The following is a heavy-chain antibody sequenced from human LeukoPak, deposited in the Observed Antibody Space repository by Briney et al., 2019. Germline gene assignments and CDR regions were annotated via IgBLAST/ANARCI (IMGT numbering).Heavy chain of an antibody. CDR2: VYSGGDT. CDR1: GFTVSSNY. D-gene: IGHD2-21*02. CDR3: AKDFVVVPGNVNYFDY. Sequence: GGSLRLSCAASGFTVSSNYMTWIRQAPGERLEWVSIVYSGGDTYYADSVKGRFTVSRDNSKNTLYVQMKSLRAEDTAVYYCAKDFVVVPGNVNYFDYWGQGTLVTVSS. J-gene: IGHJ4*02. V-gene: IGHV3-53*01.